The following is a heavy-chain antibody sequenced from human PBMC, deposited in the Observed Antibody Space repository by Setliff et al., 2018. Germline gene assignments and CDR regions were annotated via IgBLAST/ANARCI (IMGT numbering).Heavy chain of an antibody. V-gene: IGHV3-48*03. CDR3: ARLYQEPLGLSTYYYYYGMDV. CDR2: ISSSGSTI. D-gene: IGHD3-16*02. CDR1: GFTFSSYE. J-gene: IGHJ6*02. Sequence: GESLRLSCAASGFTFSSYEMNWVRQAPGKGLEWFSYISSSGSTIYYADFVKGRFTISRDNAKNSLYLQMNSLRAEDTAVYYCARLYQEPLGLSTYYYYYGMDVWGQGTTVTVSS.